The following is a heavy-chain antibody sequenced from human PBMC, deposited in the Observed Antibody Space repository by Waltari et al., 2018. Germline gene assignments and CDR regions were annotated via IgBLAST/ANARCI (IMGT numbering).Heavy chain of an antibody. CDR2: INTAGRTT. V-gene: IGHV3-23*01. Sequence: EVQLLESGGNLVQPGGSLRLSCAASGFIFSAYGMAWVRQAPGKGLEWVSAINTAGRTTYYADSVRGRFTISRDNSQGTLYLQMNDLRAEDTAIYYYFWGQGTLVTVAS. CDR3: F. J-gene: IGHJ4*02. CDR1: GFIFSAYG.